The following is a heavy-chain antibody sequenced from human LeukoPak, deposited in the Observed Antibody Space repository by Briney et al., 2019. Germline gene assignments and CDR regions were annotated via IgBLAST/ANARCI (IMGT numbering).Heavy chain of an antibody. CDR3: AKQVGYCSDGNCYFDY. CDR2: VSLSGGST. CDR1: GFAFSSYA. V-gene: IGHV3-23*01. Sequence: PGGSLRLSCAASGFAFSSYAMSWVRQAPGKGLEWVSAVSLSGGSTYDRDSVKGRFTISRDNSKNMLYLQMNSLRAEDTAVYYCAKQVGYCSDGNCYFDYWGQGALVTVSS. J-gene: IGHJ4*02. D-gene: IGHD2-15*01.